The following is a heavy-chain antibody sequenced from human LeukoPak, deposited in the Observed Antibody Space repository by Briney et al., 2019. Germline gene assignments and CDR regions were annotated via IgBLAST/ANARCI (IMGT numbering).Heavy chain of an antibody. J-gene: IGHJ4*02. D-gene: IGHD3-10*01. Sequence: SETLSLTCTVSGGSISSYYWGWIRQPPGKGLEWIGYIYYTGSTNYNPSLKSRVTISVDTSKNQFSLKLSSVTAADTAVYYCARGGQYYGSGSYPHYWGQGTLVTVSS. V-gene: IGHV4-59*08. CDR1: GGSISSYY. CDR3: ARGGQYYGSGSYPHY. CDR2: IYYTGST.